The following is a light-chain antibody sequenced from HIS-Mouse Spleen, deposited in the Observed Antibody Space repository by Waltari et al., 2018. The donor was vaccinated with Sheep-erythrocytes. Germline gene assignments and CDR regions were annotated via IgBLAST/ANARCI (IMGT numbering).Light chain of an antibody. CDR3: LQDYNYPYT. CDR1: QGIRND. V-gene: IGKV1-6*01. CDR2: AAS. J-gene: IGKJ2*01. Sequence: AIQMTQSPSSLSASVGDTVTITCRASQGIRNDLGWYQQKPGKATKLLIYAASSLQSGVPSRFSGSGSGTDFTLTISSLQPEDFATYYCLQDYNYPYTFGQGTKLEIK.